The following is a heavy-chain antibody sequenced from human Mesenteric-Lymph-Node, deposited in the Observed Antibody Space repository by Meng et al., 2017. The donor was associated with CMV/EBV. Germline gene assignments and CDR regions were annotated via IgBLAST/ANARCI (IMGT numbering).Heavy chain of an antibody. Sequence: LSSSCVVSGGSVSSTHLWSWVRQPPGKGLEWIGDVYHTGDTNYNPSLKSRVTISVDKSKNHFSLKLTSVTAADTAVYYCAYHNWFDPWGQGTLVTVSS. J-gene: IGHJ5*02. CDR1: GGSVSSTHL. CDR2: VYHTGDT. CDR3: AYHNWFDP. V-gene: IGHV4-4*02.